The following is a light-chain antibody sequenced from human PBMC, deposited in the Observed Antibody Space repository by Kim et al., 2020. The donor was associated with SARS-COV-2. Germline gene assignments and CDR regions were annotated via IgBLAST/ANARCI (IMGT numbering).Light chain of an antibody. V-gene: IGKV3-11*01. CDR2: DTS. J-gene: IGKJ4*01. Sequence: EIVLTQSPATVSLSPGERATLSCRASQSVSDYLVWYQQKPGQAPRLLIYDTSKRAPGIPIRISGSGSGTDFTLTIASLEPEDFAVYYCQQRRDWPLTFGGGTKVDIK. CDR3: QQRRDWPLT. CDR1: QSVSDY.